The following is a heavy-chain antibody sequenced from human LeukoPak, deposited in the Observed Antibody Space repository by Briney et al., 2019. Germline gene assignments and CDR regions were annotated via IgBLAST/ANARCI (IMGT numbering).Heavy chain of an antibody. D-gene: IGHD3-3*01. Sequence: GGSLRLSCVAYGFTFSKYWMHRVRQAPGKGLVWVARIKGDTSYANYADSVKGRFTISRDNAKNTLYLQMNSLRVEDTAVYYCARDNDVWSLDFWGPGSLVTVSS. V-gene: IGHV3-74*01. J-gene: IGHJ4*02. CDR2: IKGDTSYA. CDR1: GFTFSKYW. CDR3: ARDNDVWSLDF.